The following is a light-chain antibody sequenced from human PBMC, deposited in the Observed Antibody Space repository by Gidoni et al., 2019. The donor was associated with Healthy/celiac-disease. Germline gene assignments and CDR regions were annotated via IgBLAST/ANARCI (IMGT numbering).Light chain of an antibody. Sequence: IQMTQSPSTLSASVGDRVTITCRASQSISSWLAWYQQKPGKAPKLLSYKASSLESGVPSRFSVSGSGTEFTLTISSLQPDDFATYYGQQSGGTFXPXTKVDIK. J-gene: IGKJ3*01. CDR1: QSISSW. V-gene: IGKV1-5*03. CDR2: KAS. CDR3: QQSGGT.